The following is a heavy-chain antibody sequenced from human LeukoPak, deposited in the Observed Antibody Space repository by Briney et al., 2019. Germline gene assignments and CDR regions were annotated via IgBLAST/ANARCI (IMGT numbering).Heavy chain of an antibody. CDR3: ASPVAASYYYYGMDV. CDR2: INTNTGNP. V-gene: IGHV7-4-1*02. CDR1: GYTFTNYP. J-gene: IGHJ6*02. Sequence: ASVKVSCKASGYTFTNYPMNWVRQAPGQGLQWMGWINTNTGNPTYAQGFTGRFVISLDTSVSTAYLQISSLKAEDTAVYYCASPVAASYYYYGMDVWGQGTTVTVSS.